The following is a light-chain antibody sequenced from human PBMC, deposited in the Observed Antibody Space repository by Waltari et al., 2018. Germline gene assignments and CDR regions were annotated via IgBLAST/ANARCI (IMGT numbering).Light chain of an antibody. J-gene: IGKJ2*02. CDR3: QQRADWPCT. V-gene: IGKV3-11*01. CDR2: DAS. CDR1: QRVRIF. Sequence: PGARVTLAGRASQRVRIFFAWYQQKPGQAPRLLIYDASPRAPGIPARFSGSGSGTDFTLSISSLESEDFAVYYCQQRADWPCTFGQGTKVEIK.